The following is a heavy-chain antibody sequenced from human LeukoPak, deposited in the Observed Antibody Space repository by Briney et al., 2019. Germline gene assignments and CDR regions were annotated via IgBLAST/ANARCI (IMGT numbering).Heavy chain of an antibody. D-gene: IGHD6-19*01. CDR3: ASIRGWYPGDAFDI. V-gene: IGHV3-21*01. Sequence: GGSLRLSCAASGFTFSSYSMNWVRQAPGKGLEWVSPISSSSSYIYYADSVKGRFTIPRDNAKNSLYLQMNSLRAEDTAVYYCASIRGWYPGDAFDIWGQGTMVTVSS. J-gene: IGHJ3*02. CDR1: GFTFSSYS. CDR2: ISSSSSYI.